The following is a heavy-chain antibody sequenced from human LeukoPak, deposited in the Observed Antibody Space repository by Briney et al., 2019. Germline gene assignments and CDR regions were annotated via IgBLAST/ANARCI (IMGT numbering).Heavy chain of an antibody. D-gene: IGHD2-15*01. CDR2: ISNNGGYT. CDR3: AKQLGYCSDGSCYFPY. V-gene: IGHV3-23*01. CDR1: GFTFSSSA. Sequence: GSLKLSCAASGFTFSSSAMSWVRQAPGKGLEWVSAISNNGGYTYYADSVQGRFTISRDNSKSTLCLQMNSLRAEDTAVYYCAKQLGYCSDGSCYFPYWGQGTLVTVSS. J-gene: IGHJ4*02.